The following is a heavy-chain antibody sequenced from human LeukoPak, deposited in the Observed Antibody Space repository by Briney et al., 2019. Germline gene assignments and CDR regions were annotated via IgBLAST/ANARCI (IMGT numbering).Heavy chain of an antibody. CDR3: ARDEDYVWGTYRAKGAFDI. CDR2: TYYRSRWHN. J-gene: IGHJ3*02. CDR1: GDSVSSNSAA. Sequence: SQTLSLTCAISGDSVSSNSAAWNWIRQSPSRGLEWLGRTYYRSRWHNDYAVSLKSRLTINPDTSKNQFSLQLSSVTPEDTGIYYCARDEDYVWGTYRAKGAFDIWGQGTMVTVSS. D-gene: IGHD3-16*02. V-gene: IGHV6-1*01.